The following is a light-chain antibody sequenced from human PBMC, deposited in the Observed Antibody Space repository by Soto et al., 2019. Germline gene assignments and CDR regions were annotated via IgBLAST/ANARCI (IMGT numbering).Light chain of an antibody. J-gene: IGKJ2*01. V-gene: IGKV3-20*01. CDR3: QHYGSSPYT. CDR2: GAS. CDR1: QSVSSSY. Sequence: EIVLTQSPATLSLSPGERATLSCRASQSVSSSYLAWYQQKPGQAPRLLFYGASRRATGIPDRFSGGQSGTDFTLTVSRLEPEDFAVYFCQHYGSSPYTFGQGTKVDIK.